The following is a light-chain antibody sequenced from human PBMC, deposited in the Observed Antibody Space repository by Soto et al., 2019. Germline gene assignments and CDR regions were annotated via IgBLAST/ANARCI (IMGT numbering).Light chain of an antibody. V-gene: IGKV1-12*01. Sequence: DIQMTQSPSSVSASVGDRVTITCRASQGISSWLAWYQQKPGKAPMLLIYAASSLQSGVPSRFSGSGSGSDFTLTISSPQPEDFATYDCQHDNNFPHTFGQGTRLEIK. CDR1: QGISSW. CDR3: QHDNNFPHT. J-gene: IGKJ5*01. CDR2: AAS.